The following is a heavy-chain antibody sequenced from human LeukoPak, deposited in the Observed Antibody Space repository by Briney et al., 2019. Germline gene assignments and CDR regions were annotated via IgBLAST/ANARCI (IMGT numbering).Heavy chain of an antibody. D-gene: IGHD4-17*01. CDR1: GGTFTTYA. CDR3: ARSTTVTTARQTYYYYYMDV. J-gene: IGHJ6*03. CDR2: IIPIFGTA. Sequence: SVKVSCKASGGTFTTYAISWVRQAPGQGLEWMGGIIPIFGTANYAQKFQGRVTITADKSTSTAYMELSSLRSEDTAVYYCARSTTVTTARQTYYYYYMDVWGKGTTVTVSS. V-gene: IGHV1-69*06.